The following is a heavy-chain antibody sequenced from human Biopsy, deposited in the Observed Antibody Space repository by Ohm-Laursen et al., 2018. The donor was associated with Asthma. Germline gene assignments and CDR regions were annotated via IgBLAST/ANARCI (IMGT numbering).Heavy chain of an antibody. V-gene: IGHV4-34*01. CDR3: ARGPEPDV. Sequence: TLSLTCHVYPGSLSGFFWTWIRQSPGKGLEWIGETNERGVTNNNPSLKSRVIISIDTYWNRVSLKLTSVTAADTAVYYCARGPEPDVWGQGTTVTVSS. CDR2: TNERGVT. J-gene: IGHJ6*02. D-gene: IGHD1-14*01. CDR1: PGSLSGFF.